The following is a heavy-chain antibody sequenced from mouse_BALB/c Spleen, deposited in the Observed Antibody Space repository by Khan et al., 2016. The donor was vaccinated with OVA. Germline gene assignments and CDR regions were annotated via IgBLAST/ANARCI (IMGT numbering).Heavy chain of an antibody. CDR3: ARSLVDYHAMDY. D-gene: IGHD2-2*01. CDR2: ISTGGNYT. Sequence: EVELVESGGGLVKPGGSLKLSCSASGFTFSNYAMSWVRQTPEKRLECVATISTGGNYTFYPDSGKGRFTISRDNAKNTLYLQMSSLRSEDTAMYYCARSLVDYHAMDYWGQGTSVTVSS. V-gene: IGHV5-9-3*01. J-gene: IGHJ4*01. CDR1: GFTFSNYA.